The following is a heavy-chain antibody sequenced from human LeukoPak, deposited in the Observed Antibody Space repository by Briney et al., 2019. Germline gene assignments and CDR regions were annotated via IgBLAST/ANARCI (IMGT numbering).Heavy chain of an antibody. V-gene: IGHV4-34*01. Sequence: SETLSLTCAVYGGSFSNYYWSWIRQPPGRGLEWIGETNDSGRTNYNPSLMSRVTVSVDTSKNQFSLRLTSVTATDTAVYYCARRWNYGRNYYIDVWGNGATVSVSS. J-gene: IGHJ6*03. CDR2: TNDSGRT. D-gene: IGHD1-7*01. CDR1: GGSFSNYY. CDR3: ARRWNYGRNYYIDV.